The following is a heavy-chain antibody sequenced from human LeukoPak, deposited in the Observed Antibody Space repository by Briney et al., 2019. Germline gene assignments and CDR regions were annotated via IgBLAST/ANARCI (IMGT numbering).Heavy chain of an antibody. CDR3: AREIGGSGSFDY. CDR2: IYHSGST. D-gene: IGHD3-10*01. CDR1: GGSLSRGGYS. V-gene: IGHV4-30-2*01. J-gene: IGHJ4*02. Sequence: SATLSLTFAVSGGSLSRGGYSWSWIRQPPGKGLEWVGYIYHSGSTYYNPSLKSRVTISVDRSKNQFSLKLSSVTAADTAVYYCAREIGGSGSFDYWGQGTLVTVSS.